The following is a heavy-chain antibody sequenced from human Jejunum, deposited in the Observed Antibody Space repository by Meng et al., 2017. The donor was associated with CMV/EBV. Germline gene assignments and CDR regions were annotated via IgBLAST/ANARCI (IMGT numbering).Heavy chain of an antibody. J-gene: IGHJ4*02. D-gene: IGHD6-19*01. CDR1: GFPFSNYW. CDR3: VRGTSAWYGVDY. V-gene: IGHV3-74*03. CDR2: IDLNGRDI. Sequence: VRLVGSGGVLVRLGGSLGLSWAALGFPFSNYWMYWVRQAPGKGLMCVSRIDLNGRDITYADSVRGRFTISRDNAKNTLYLQMNNLRADDTGVYYCVRGTSAWYGVDYWGQGTLVTVSS.